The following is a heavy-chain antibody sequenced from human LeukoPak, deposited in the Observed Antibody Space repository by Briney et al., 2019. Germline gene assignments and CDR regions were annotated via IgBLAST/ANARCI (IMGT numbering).Heavy chain of an antibody. J-gene: IGHJ4*02. Sequence: GGSLRLSCAASGFTFSSYSMNWVRQAPGKGLEWVSYISSSSSTIYYADSVKGRFTISRDNSKNTLYLQMNSLRAEDTAVYYCAKAAWTRVVGATDYFDYWGQGTLVTVSS. D-gene: IGHD1-26*01. CDR3: AKAAWTRVVGATDYFDY. CDR2: ISSSSSTI. V-gene: IGHV3-48*01. CDR1: GFTFSSYS.